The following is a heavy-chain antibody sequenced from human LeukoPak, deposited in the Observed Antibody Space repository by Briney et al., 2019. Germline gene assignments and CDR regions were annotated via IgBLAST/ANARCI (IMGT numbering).Heavy chain of an antibody. V-gene: IGHV1-2*04. J-gene: IGHJ6*02. CDR3: AASYYYDSSKGYYYYYGMDV. CDR1: GYTFTGYY. CDR2: INPNSGGT. D-gene: IGHD3-22*01. Sequence: GASVKVSCKASGYTFTGYYMHWVRQAPGQGLEWMGRINPNSGGTNYAQKFQGWVTMTRDTSISTAYMELSRLRSDDTAVYYCAASYYYDSSKGYYYYYGMDVWGQGTTVTVSS.